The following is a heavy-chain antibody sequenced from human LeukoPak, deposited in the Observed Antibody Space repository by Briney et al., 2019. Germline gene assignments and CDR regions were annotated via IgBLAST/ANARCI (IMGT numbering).Heavy chain of an antibody. CDR2: ISYDGSNK. Sequence: RPGGSLRLSCAASGFTFSSYAMHWVRQAPGKGLEWVAVISYDGSNKYYADSVKGRFTTSRDNSKNTLYLQMNSLRAEDTAVYYCARDGYSSSPPHDYWGQGTLVTVSS. CDR1: GFTFSSYA. D-gene: IGHD6-6*01. CDR3: ARDGYSSSPPHDY. V-gene: IGHV3-30*04. J-gene: IGHJ4*02.